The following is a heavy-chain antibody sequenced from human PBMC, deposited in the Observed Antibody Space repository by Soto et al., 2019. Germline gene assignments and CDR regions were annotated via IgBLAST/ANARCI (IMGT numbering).Heavy chain of an antibody. CDR3: AKDALGDYFYYGMDV. CDR1: GFTFNNYA. J-gene: IGHJ6*02. Sequence: EVQLLESGGGLVQPGGSLRLSCAVSGFTFNNYAMNWVRQAPGKGLEWVSSISDSGGRTYYADSVKGRFTISRDNSKNTLYLQMNSLRAEDTVIYYCAKDALGDYFYYGMDVWGQGTTVTVSS. V-gene: IGHV3-23*01. CDR2: ISDSGGRT.